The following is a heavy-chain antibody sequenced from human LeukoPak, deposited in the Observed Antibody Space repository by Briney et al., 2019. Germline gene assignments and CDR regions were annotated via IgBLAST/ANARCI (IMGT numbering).Heavy chain of an antibody. CDR3: ARAPPGTADNWFDP. Sequence: GGSLRLSCAASGFTFSTYSMNWVRQAPGKGLEWVSSITSSSDYIYYADSVKGRFTISRDNAKNSLYLQMNSLRAEDTAVYYCARAPPGTADNWFDPWGQGTLVTVSS. J-gene: IGHJ5*02. CDR1: GFTFSTYS. D-gene: IGHD3-10*01. CDR2: ITSSSDYI. V-gene: IGHV3-21*01.